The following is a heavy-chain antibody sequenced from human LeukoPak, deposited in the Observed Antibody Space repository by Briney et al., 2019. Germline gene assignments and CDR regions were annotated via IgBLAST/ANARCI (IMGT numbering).Heavy chain of an antibody. D-gene: IGHD6-6*01. CDR2: ISAGGDGT. CDR1: GFTFSSYA. CDR3: ARDLSSSSGRWFDP. J-gene: IGHJ5*02. V-gene: IGHV3-23*01. Sequence: GGSLRLSCAASGFTFSSYAMSLVRQTPGKGLEWVSAISAGGDGTYYADSVKGRFAISRDTSKNTLNLQMNSLRAEDTAVYYCARDLSSSSGRWFDPWGQGTLVTVSS.